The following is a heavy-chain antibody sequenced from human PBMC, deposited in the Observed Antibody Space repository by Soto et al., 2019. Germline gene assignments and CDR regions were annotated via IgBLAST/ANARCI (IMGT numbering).Heavy chain of an antibody. Sequence: SETLSLTCTVSGGSVTNSSYYLGWIRQSPGKGLDWIGSVYYRGRSYSKSSVKSRVTISVDTSKNRFSLSLNSVTASDTAVYFCVSQRTTVPTQAYFDYWGPGALVTVS. CDR3: VSQRTTVPTQAYFDY. D-gene: IGHD4-17*01. CDR2: VYYRGRS. J-gene: IGHJ4*02. CDR1: GGSVTNSSYY. V-gene: IGHV4-39*01.